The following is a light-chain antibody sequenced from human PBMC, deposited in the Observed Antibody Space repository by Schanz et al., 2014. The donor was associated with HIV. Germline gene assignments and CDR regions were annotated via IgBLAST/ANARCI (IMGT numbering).Light chain of an antibody. CDR3: NSYTGSSTLV. CDR2: DVN. CDR1: SRDIGGHDY. J-gene: IGLJ3*02. V-gene: IGLV2-14*03. Sequence: QSALTQPASVSGSPGQSITISCSGTSRDIGGHDYVSWYQQHPGKVPKLIIYDVNNRPSGISARFSASKSGNTASLTISGLQAEDEADYYCNSYTGSSTLVFGGGTKLTVL.